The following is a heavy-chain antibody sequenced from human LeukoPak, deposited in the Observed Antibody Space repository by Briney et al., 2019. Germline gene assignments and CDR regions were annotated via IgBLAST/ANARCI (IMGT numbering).Heavy chain of an antibody. CDR3: ARAHYYYYYMDV. J-gene: IGHJ6*03. V-gene: IGHV3-7*01. CDR1: GFTFSTYD. Sequence: GGSLRLSCAASGFTFSTYDMNWVRQAPGKGLEWVANIKQDGSEKYYVDSVKGRFTISRDNAKNSLYLQMNSLRAEDTAVYYCARAHYYYYYMDVWGKGTTVTVSS. CDR2: IKQDGSEK.